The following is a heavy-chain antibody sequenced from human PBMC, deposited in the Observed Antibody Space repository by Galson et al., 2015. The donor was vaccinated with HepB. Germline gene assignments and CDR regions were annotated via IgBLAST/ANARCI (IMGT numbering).Heavy chain of an antibody. CDR2: ISAYNSNT. CDR3: ARDRAGYSSSPESLDV. D-gene: IGHD6-13*01. V-gene: IGHV1-18*01. J-gene: IGHJ6*02. CDR1: GGTFSSYA. Sequence: SVKVSCKASGGTFSSYAISWVRQAPGQGLEWMGWISAYNSNTNYPQKFRGRVTMTTDTSTSTAYMELRSLRSDDTAVYYCARDRAGYSSSPESLDVWGQGTTVAVSS.